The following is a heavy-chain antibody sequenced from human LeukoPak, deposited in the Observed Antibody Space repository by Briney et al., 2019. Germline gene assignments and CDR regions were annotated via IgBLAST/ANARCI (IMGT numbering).Heavy chain of an antibody. Sequence: GASVKVSCKASGYTFTGYYMHWVRQAPGQGLEWMGWINPNSGGTNYAQKFQGRVTMTWDTSISTAYTELSSLRSDDTAVYYCTSDTYYYDSTGLGHWFDPWGQGTLVTVSS. CDR3: TSDTYYYDSTGLGHWFDP. J-gene: IGHJ5*02. CDR2: INPNSGGT. CDR1: GYTFTGYY. V-gene: IGHV1-2*02. D-gene: IGHD3-22*01.